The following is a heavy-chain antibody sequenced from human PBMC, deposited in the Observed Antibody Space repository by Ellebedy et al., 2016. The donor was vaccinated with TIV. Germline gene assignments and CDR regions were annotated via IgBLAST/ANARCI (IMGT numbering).Heavy chain of an antibody. CDR1: GFTFSSYS. D-gene: IGHD6-13*01. Sequence: PGGSLRLSCTASGFTFSSYSMNWVRQAPGKGLEWVSSISSSSSYIYYADSVKGRFTISRDNAKNSLYLQMNSLRAEDTAVYYCARGAAAGTGRFDPWGQGTLVTVSS. J-gene: IGHJ5*02. CDR2: ISSSSSYI. V-gene: IGHV3-21*01. CDR3: ARGAAAGTGRFDP.